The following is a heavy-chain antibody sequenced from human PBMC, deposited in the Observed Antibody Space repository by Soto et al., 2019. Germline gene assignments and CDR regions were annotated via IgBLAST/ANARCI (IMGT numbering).Heavy chain of an antibody. J-gene: IGHJ4*02. CDR1: GGSISSGDYY. CDR2: IYYSGST. D-gene: IGHD2-21*02. CDR3: ARETAISPFGY. V-gene: IGHV4-30-4*01. Sequence: PSETLSLTCTVSGGSISSGDYYWSWIRQPPGKGLEWIGYIYYSGSTYYNPSPKSRVTISVDTSKNQFSLKLSSVTAADTAVYYCARETAISPFGYWGQGTLVTVSS.